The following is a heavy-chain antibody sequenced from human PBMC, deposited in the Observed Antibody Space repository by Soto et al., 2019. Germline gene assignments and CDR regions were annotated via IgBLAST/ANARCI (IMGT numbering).Heavy chain of an antibody. J-gene: IGHJ4*02. Sequence: EVPLLESGGGLVQPGGSLRLSCAASGFTFSSYAMRWVREAPVQGLEWDSAIRGSGDSTYYADYAKGRSTISGDNSQDTLYLQMNRLRAEDTAVYYCARRGSGSYYDYWGQGTLVTVSS. CDR1: GFTFSSYA. CDR2: IRGSGDST. D-gene: IGHD1-26*01. V-gene: IGHV3-23*01. CDR3: ARRGSGSYYDY.